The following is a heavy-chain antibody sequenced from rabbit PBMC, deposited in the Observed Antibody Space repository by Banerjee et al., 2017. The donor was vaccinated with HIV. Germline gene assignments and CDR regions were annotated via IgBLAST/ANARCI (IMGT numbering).Heavy chain of an antibody. CDR3: ARDLAGVIGWNFNL. J-gene: IGHJ4*01. D-gene: IGHD4-1*01. V-gene: IGHV1S43*01. CDR2: INTSSGNT. Sequence: QEQLEESGGDLVKPEGSLTLTCTASGFSFNVKYVMCWVRQAPGKGLEWIACINTSSGNTVYASWVNGRFTISRSTNLNTVDLKMTSLTDADTATYFCARDLAGVIGWNFNLWGQGTLVTV. CDR1: GFSFNVKYV.